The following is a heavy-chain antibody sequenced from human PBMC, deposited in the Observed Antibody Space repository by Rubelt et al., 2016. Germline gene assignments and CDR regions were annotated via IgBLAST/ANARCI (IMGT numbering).Heavy chain of an antibody. D-gene: IGHD3-3*01. CDR3: ARFLLRKGDYFDP. CDR2: IYHSGYN. Sequence: QLQLQESGSGLVKPSQTLSLTCALSGGSIRRGDFHWAWIRQPPGKGLEWGGDIYHSGYNSSNPSLRSRVTMSVEESKNQFSLRLTSVTAADTAVYYCARFLLRKGDYFDPWGRGTLVTVSS. CDR1: GGSIRRGDFH. J-gene: IGHJ5*02. V-gene: IGHV4-30-2*01.